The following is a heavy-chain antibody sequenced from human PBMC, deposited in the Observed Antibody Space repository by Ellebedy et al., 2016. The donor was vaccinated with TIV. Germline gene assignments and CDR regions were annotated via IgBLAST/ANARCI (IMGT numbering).Heavy chain of an antibody. Sequence: PGGSLRLSCAASGFTFSGYWMSWVRQAPGKGLEWVANIKQDGSEKYYVDSVKGRFNISRDNAKNSLYLQMNSLRAEDTAVYYCARDNPRKYSSGWFGGYWGQGTLVTVSS. J-gene: IGHJ4*02. CDR3: ARDNPRKYSSGWFGGY. D-gene: IGHD6-19*01. CDR2: IKQDGSEK. V-gene: IGHV3-7*01. CDR1: GFTFSGYW.